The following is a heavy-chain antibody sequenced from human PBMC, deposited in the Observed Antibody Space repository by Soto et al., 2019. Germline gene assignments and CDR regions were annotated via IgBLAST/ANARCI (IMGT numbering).Heavy chain of an antibody. V-gene: IGHV4-59*01. D-gene: IGHD5-18*01. Sequence: PSETLSLSCTISGGSISNYYWTWIRQTPGKGMDWIGYVYYSGNTNYNPSLKGRVYISVDMSKNQFSLELSSVTAADTAMYYCAREADTDVGGLGFYDAFDIWGPGTKVTVSS. CDR1: GGSISNYY. J-gene: IGHJ3*02. CDR3: AREADTDVGGLGFYDAFDI. CDR2: VYYSGNT.